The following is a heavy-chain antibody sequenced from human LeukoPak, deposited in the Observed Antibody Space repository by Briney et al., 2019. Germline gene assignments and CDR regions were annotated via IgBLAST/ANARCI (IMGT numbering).Heavy chain of an antibody. CDR1: GGSISSVTYY. J-gene: IGHJ3*02. V-gene: IGHV4-39*01. CDR3: ARPTIGDAFDI. CDR2: LHFNENT. D-gene: IGHD3-16*01. Sequence: SETLSLSCTVSGGSISSVTYYWAWIRQPPGKGLQWIGSLHFNENTYYNPSLNGRVTISVDPSKNQFSLRLTSVTAADTAVDYCARPTIGDAFDIWGPGTVVTVSS.